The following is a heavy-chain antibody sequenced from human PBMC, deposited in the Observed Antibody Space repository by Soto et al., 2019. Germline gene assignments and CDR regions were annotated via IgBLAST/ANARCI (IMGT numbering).Heavy chain of an antibody. CDR3: ATWHEREHAYDV. CDR1: GLTISGKKY. V-gene: IGHV3-53*01. D-gene: IGHD1-1*01. CDR2: LYDVDGS. J-gene: IGHJ3*01. Sequence: DVQLVESGGGLIQPGESLRLSCAAFGLTISGKKYVAWVRQAPGKGLEWVSALYDVDGSFYADPVKGRFTTSSDSSKTTVYLQMNDLRPDDTAVYYCATWHEREHAYDVWGQGTTVTVSS.